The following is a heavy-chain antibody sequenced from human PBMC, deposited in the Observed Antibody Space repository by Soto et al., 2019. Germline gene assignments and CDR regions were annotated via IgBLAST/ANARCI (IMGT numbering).Heavy chain of an antibody. D-gene: IGHD3-3*01. Sequence: SETLSLTCAVSGDSISSAGYSWCWIRQPPGKGLEWIGYIYHSGSTNYNPSLKSRVTISVDTSKNQFSLKLSSVTAADTAVYYCAGGFGYDFWSGYTPWFDPWGQGTLVTLSS. CDR3: AGGFGYDFWSGYTPWFDP. V-gene: IGHV4-30-2*02. J-gene: IGHJ5*02. CDR1: GDSISSAGYS. CDR2: IYHSGST.